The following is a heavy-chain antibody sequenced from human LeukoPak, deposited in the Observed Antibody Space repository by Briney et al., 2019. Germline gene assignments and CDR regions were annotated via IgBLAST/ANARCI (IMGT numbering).Heavy chain of an antibody. D-gene: IGHD3-10*01. CDR1: GGTFSSYA. CDR2: IIPILGIA. CDR3: ARSAYYYGSGSYFPLDY. J-gene: IGHJ4*02. V-gene: IGHV1-69*04. Sequence: ASVKVSCKASGGTFSSYAISWVRQAPGQGLEWMGRIIPILGIANYAQKFQGSVTITADKSTSTAYMELSSLRSEDTAVYYCARSAYYYGSGSYFPLDYWGQGTLVTVSS.